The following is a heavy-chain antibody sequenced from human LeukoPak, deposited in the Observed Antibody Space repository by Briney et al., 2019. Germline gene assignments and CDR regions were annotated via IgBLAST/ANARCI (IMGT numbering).Heavy chain of an antibody. J-gene: IGHJ4*02. CDR2: VSSNGDST. CDR1: GFTFSSYA. Sequence: GGSLRLSCAASGFTFSSYAMHWVRQAPGKRLEYLSAVSSNGDSTYYANSVKGRFTISRDNSKNTLYLQMGSLRAEDMAVYYCARRGGYYFDYWGQGTLVTVSP. V-gene: IGHV3-64*01. D-gene: IGHD4-23*01. CDR3: ARRGGYYFDY.